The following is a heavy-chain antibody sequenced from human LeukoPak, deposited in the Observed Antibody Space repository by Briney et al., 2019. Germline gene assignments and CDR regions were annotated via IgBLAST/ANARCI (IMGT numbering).Heavy chain of an antibody. CDR1: GYTLTELS. J-gene: IGHJ4*02. D-gene: IGHD3-10*01. Sequence: GASVKVSCKLSGYTLTELSMHWVRQAPGKGLEWMGGFDPEDGETIYAQKFQGRVTMTEDTSTDTAYMELSSLRSEDTAVYYCATITAYYGSGSYQDYWGQGTLVTVSS. CDR3: ATITAYYGSGSYQDY. V-gene: IGHV1-24*01. CDR2: FDPEDGET.